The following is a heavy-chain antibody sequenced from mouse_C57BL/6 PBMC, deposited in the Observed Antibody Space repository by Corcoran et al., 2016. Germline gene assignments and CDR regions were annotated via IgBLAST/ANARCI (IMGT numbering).Heavy chain of an antibody. CDR1: GYTFTTYG. D-gene: IGHD3-2*02. CDR3: ARSGGSSGSFDY. J-gene: IGHJ2*01. CDR2: INTYSGVP. V-gene: IGHV9-3*01. Sequence: QIQLVQSGPELKKPGETVKISCKASGYTFTTYGMSWVKQAPGKGLKWMGWINTYSGVPTYADDFKGRFAFSLETSASTAYLQINNLKNEDTATYFWARSGGSSGSFDYWGQGTTLTVSS.